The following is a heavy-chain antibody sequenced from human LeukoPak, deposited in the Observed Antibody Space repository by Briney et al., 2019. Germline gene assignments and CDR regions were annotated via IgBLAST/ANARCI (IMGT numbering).Heavy chain of an antibody. CDR2: ISYSGST. V-gene: IGHV4-59*02. CDR1: GGSGSSDS. D-gene: IGHD5-18*01. Sequence: PSETLSLTCTVSGGSGSSDSWSWIRQPPGQGLEWIGYISYSGSTSYNPPLKSRVILSVDPSKSQLSLKLRSVTAAATAVYYCERRRRSFSYTYGDAYYYYYMDVWGKGTTVIVS. CDR3: ERRRRSFSYTYGDAYYYYYMDV. J-gene: IGHJ6*03.